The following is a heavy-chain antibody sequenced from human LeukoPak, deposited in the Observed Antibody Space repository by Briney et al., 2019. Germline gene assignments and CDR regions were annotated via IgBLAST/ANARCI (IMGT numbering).Heavy chain of an antibody. CDR2: INHSGST. J-gene: IGHJ3*02. D-gene: IGHD3-22*01. Sequence: PSETLFLTCAVYGGSFSGYYWSWIRQPPGKGLEWIGEINHSGSTNYNPSLKSRVTISVDTSKNQFSLKLSSVTAADTAVYYCARGGDLLDSSGYYHASRFDNRGQGTMVTVSS. V-gene: IGHV4-34*01. CDR1: GGSFSGYY. CDR3: ARGGDLLDSSGYYHASRFDN.